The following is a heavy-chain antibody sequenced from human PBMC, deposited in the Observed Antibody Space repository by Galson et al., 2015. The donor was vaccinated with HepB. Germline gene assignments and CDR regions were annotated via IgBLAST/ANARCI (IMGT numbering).Heavy chain of an antibody. Sequence: LRLSCAASGFAFNNAWMNWVRQAPGKGLEWVGRIKSKTDGGTTEYAAPVKGRFTISRDDTRNTLYLQMHSLKTDDTAVYYCTTDVYFSSYWSWLDPWGQGTLVTVSS. D-gene: IGHD2-2*01. J-gene: IGHJ5*02. CDR1: GFAFNNAW. V-gene: IGHV3-15*01. CDR3: TTDVYFSSYWSWLDP. CDR2: IKSKTDGGTT.